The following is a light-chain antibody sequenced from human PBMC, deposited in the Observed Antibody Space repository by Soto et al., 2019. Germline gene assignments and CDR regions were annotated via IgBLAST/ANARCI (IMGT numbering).Light chain of an antibody. J-gene: IGLJ1*01. V-gene: IGLV1-51*01. CDR1: TSNIGNNY. Sequence: QSVLTQPPSVSAAPGPKVTISCSGSTSNIGNNYVSWYQQLPGTAPKLLIYDNNKRPSGIPDRFSGSKSGTSATLGITGLQTGDEADYYCGTWDSSLSVGVFGIGTKLTVL. CDR2: DNN. CDR3: GTWDSSLSVGV.